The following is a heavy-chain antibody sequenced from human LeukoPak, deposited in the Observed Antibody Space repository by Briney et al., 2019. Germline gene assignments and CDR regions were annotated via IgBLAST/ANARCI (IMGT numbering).Heavy chain of an antibody. Sequence: GGSLRLSCAASGFTVSSNYMSWVRQAPGKGLEWVSVIYSGGSTYYADSVKGRFTISRDNSKNTLYLQMNSLRAEDTAVYYCARDTWFGELLPSGYYYGMDVWGQGTTVTVSS. CDR2: IYSGGST. CDR3: ARDTWFGELLPSGYYYGMDV. D-gene: IGHD3-10*01. CDR1: GFTVSSNY. V-gene: IGHV3-66*01. J-gene: IGHJ6*02.